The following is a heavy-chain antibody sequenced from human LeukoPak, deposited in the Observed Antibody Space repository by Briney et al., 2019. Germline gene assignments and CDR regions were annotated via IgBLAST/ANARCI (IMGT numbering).Heavy chain of an antibody. J-gene: IGHJ3*02. CDR1: GFTFSSYA. CDR3: ARDSSGWYGAFDI. V-gene: IGHV3-23*01. Sequence: PGGSLRLSCAASGFTFSSYAMSWVRQAPGKGLEWVSAISGSGGSTYYADSVKGRFTISRDNSKNTLYLQMNSLRAEDTAVYYCARDSSGWYGAFDIWGQGTMVTVSS. D-gene: IGHD6-19*01. CDR2: ISGSGGST.